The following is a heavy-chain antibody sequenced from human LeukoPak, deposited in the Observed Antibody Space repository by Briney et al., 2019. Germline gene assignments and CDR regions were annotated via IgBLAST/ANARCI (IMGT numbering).Heavy chain of an antibody. CDR2: ISWNSGTI. CDR1: GFIFNNYA. Sequence: GRSLRLSCAGSGFIFNNYAMHWVRHPPGKGLEWVSGISWNSGTIDYADSVRGRFTISRDNAKNSLYLQMDSLRVEDTAFYYCAKDNRRHYTSGPNPDSLHWGQGALVTVSS. CDR3: AKDNRRHYTSGPNPDSLH. J-gene: IGHJ4*02. D-gene: IGHD6-19*01. V-gene: IGHV3-9*01.